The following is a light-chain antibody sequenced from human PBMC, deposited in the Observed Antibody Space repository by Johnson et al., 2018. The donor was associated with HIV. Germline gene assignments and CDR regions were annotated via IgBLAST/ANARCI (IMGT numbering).Light chain of an antibody. J-gene: IGLJ1*01. Sequence: VLTQPPSVSAAPGQKVTISCSGSSSNIGNNYVSWYQQLPGTAPTLLIYDNNKRPSGIPDRFSGSKSGTSATLGIPGLPTGDEADYYCGTWDSSLCAGVCGTGTKVTVL. CDR2: DNN. CDR1: SSNIGNNY. CDR3: GTWDSSLCAGV. V-gene: IGLV1-51*01.